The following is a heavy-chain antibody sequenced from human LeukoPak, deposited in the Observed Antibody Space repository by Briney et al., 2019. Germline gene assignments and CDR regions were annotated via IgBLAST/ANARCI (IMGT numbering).Heavy chain of an antibody. CDR3: AKDWGEATVTNWFDP. CDR2: ISYDGSNK. J-gene: IGHJ5*02. V-gene: IGHV3-30*18. Sequence: GRSLRLSCAASGFTFSSYGIHWVRQAPGKGLEWVAVISYDGSNKFYADSVKGRFTISRDNSKNTLFLQMNSLRPEDTAVYYCAKDWGEATVTNWFDPWGQGTLVTVSS. CDR1: GFTFSSYG. D-gene: IGHD4-11*01.